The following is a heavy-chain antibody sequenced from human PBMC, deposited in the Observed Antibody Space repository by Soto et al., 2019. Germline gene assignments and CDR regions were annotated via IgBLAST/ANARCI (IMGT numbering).Heavy chain of an antibody. J-gene: IGHJ4*02. CDR2: MSYSGSN. CDR1: GGSISSSSSY. D-gene: IGHD5-12*01. Sequence: QLQLQESGPGLVKPSETLSLTCTVSGGSISSSSSYWGWIRQPPGKGLEWIGSMSYSGSNYHNPSLKSRVTLSVDTSQSRFSLKLTSVTAADTAVYYCARHRVPSVYEPIPGCFDSWGQGILVTASS. V-gene: IGHV4-39*01. CDR3: ARHRVPSVYEPIPGCFDS.